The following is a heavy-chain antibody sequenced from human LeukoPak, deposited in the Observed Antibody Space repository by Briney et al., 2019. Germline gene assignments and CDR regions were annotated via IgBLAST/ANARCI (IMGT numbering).Heavy chain of an antibody. V-gene: IGHV3-23*01. CDR2: ISGSGGST. CDR1: GFTFSSYA. CDR3: AKDRYDYVWGSYRPDLDY. Sequence: GGSLRLSCAASGFTFSSYAMSWVRQAPGKGLEWVSAISGSGGSTYYADSVKGRFTISRDNSKNTLYLQMNSLRAEDTAVYYCAKDRYDYVWGSYRPDLDYWGQGTLATVSS. J-gene: IGHJ4*02. D-gene: IGHD3-16*02.